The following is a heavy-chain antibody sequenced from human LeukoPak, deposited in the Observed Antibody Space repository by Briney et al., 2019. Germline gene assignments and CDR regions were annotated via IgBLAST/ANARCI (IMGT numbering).Heavy chain of an antibody. CDR3: ARDQNYYYYYMDV. J-gene: IGHJ6*03. CDR2: IYTSGST. V-gene: IGHV4-61*02. CDR1: GGSINNGNYY. Sequence: PSETLSLTCTVSGGSINNGNYYWGWIRQPAGKVQEWIGRIYTSGSTNYNPSLKSRVTISVDTSKNQFSLKLSSVTAADTAVYYCARDQNYYYYYMDVWGKGTTVTVSS.